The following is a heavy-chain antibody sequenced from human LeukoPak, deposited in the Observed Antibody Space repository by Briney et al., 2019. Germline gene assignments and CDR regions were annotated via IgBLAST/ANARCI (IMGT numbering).Heavy chain of an antibody. CDR3: ARSPYCSGGSCYSVSRDAFDI. J-gene: IGHJ3*02. CDR1: GGSISSYY. CDR2: ISYRGST. D-gene: IGHD2-15*01. V-gene: IGHV4-59*01. Sequence: SETLSLTCTVSGGSISSYYCTWVRQPPRKGLEWIGYISYRGSTNYNPSLKSRVTISLDTSKNQFSLKLSSVTAADTAVYYCARSPYCSGGSCYSVSRDAFDIWGQGTMVTVSS.